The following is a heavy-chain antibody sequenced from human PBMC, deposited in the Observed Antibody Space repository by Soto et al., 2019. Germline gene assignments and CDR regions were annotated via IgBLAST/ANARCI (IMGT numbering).Heavy chain of an antibody. CDR2: IYYSGIT. Sequence: QVQLQESGPGLVKASQTLSLTCTVSGGSINSGRYYWSWIRQHPGKGLEWIGYIYYSGITDYNPSLKSRVTISVDTSKSQFSLNLSSVTAADTDVYYCARVQTDIVVVLAFDIWGQGTMVTVSS. J-gene: IGHJ3*02. CDR1: GGSINSGRYY. V-gene: IGHV4-31*03. CDR3: ARVQTDIVVVLAFDI. D-gene: IGHD2-2*01.